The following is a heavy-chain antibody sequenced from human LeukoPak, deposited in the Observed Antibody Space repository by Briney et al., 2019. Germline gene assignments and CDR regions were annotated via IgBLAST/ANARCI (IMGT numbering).Heavy chain of an antibody. V-gene: IGHV3-30*01. Sequence: PGGSLRLSCAASGFTYSDYTMHWLRQAPVKGLEWVAVISYDGSNKYYADSVKGRFTISRDNSKNTLYLQMNSLRAEDTAVYYCAKDVDPFGSGSYVEGFDYWGQGTLVTVSS. CDR2: ISYDGSNK. CDR3: AKDVDPFGSGSYVEGFDY. J-gene: IGHJ4*02. D-gene: IGHD3-10*01. CDR1: GFTYSDYT.